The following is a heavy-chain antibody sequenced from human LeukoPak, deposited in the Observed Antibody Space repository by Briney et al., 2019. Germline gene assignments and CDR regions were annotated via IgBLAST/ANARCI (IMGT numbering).Heavy chain of an antibody. V-gene: IGHV4-61*02. J-gene: IGHJ5*02. CDR3: ARDRGVVPAAIPWFDP. D-gene: IGHD2-2*01. CDR2: IYTSGST. Sequence: SQTLSLTCTVSGGSISSGSYYWSWIRQPAGKGLEWIGRIYTSGSTNYNPSLKSQVTISVDTSKNQFSLKLSSVTAADTAVYYCARDRGVVPAAIPWFDPWGQGTLVTVSS. CDR1: GGSISSGSYY.